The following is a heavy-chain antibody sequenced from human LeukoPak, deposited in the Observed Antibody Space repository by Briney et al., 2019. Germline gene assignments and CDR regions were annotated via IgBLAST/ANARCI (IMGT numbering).Heavy chain of an antibody. Sequence: GRSLRLSCAASGFTFSSYGMHWVRQAPGKGLEWVADIWYDGSNKYYADSVKGRFTISRDNSKNTLYLQMNSLRAEDTAVYYCARDIGLEDVWGKGTTVTVSS. CDR1: GFTFSSYG. CDR3: ARDIGLEDV. D-gene: IGHD2-15*01. V-gene: IGHV3-33*01. J-gene: IGHJ6*04. CDR2: IWYDGSNK.